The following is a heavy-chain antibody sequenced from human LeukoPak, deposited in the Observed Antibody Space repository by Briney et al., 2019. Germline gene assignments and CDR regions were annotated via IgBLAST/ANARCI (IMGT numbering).Heavy chain of an antibody. J-gene: IGHJ4*02. CDR2: IIPIFGTA. Sequence: SVKVSCKASGGTFSSYAISWVRQAPGQGLEWMGGIIPIFGTANYAQKFQGRVTITADESTSTAYMELSSLRSEETAVYYCASGYYYGSGSSDYWGQGTLVTVSS. CDR3: ASGYYYGSGSSDY. CDR1: GGTFSSYA. D-gene: IGHD3-10*01. V-gene: IGHV1-69*01.